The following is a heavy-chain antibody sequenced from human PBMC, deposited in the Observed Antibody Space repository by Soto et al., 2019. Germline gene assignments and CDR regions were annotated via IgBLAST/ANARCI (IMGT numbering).Heavy chain of an antibody. D-gene: IGHD5-18*01. CDR2: IHYSGNT. CDR1: GGSISSGGYS. Sequence: PSETLSLTCVVSGGSISSGGYSRSWIRQPPGKGLEWIGYIHYSGNTYYNPSLKSRVTISVDRSKNQFSLKLSSVTAADTAVYYCARDYGYNYGYYRWFDPWGQGTLVTVSS. J-gene: IGHJ5*02. CDR3: ARDYGYNYGYYRWFDP. V-gene: IGHV4-30-2*01.